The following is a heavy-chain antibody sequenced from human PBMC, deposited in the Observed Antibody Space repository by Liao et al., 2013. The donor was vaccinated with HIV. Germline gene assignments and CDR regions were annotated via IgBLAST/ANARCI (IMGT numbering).Heavy chain of an antibody. Sequence: QVQLQESGPGLVKPSQTLSLTCTVSGGSISSGSNYWSWIRQPAGKGLEWIGRIYTSGSTNYNPSLKSRVTISIDRSKNHLSLKLSSVTAADTAVYYCAREKYYDFWSGYYGDYYYYMDVWGKGTTVTVSS. CDR2: IYTSGST. D-gene: IGHD3-3*01. V-gene: IGHV4-61*02. J-gene: IGHJ6*03. CDR1: GGSISSGSNY. CDR3: AREKYYDFWSGYYGDYYYYMDV.